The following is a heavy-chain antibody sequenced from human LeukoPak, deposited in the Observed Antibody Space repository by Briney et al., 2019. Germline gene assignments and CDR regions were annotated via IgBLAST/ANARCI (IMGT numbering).Heavy chain of an antibody. J-gene: IGHJ4*02. CDR1: GFTFSSFT. CDR3: ARSIYGSSGYSYFDY. CDR2: ISRSSSSI. Sequence: GGSLRLSCAASGFTFSSFTMNWVRQAPGKRREWVSSISRSSSSIYYADSVEGRFTVSRDNAKNSLYLQMNSLRVGDTAVYYCARSIYGSSGYSYFDYWGQGTLVTVSS. D-gene: IGHD3-22*01. V-gene: IGHV3-21*01.